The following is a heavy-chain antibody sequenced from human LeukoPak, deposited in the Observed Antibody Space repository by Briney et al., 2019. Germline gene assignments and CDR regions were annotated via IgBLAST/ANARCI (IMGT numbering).Heavy chain of an antibody. CDR3: ANLYSSSSGYYYYNGMDV. J-gene: IGHJ6*02. Sequence: GGSLRLSCAASGFTLSGIMFSNYAFSWVRQAPGKGLEWVSSISGSGGTTYYADSVKGRLTISRDNSKNTVNLQMNSLRAEDTAVYYCANLYSSSSGYYYYNGMDVWGQGTTVTVSS. CDR1: GFTLSGIMFSNYA. CDR2: ISGSGGTT. D-gene: IGHD6-6*01. V-gene: IGHV3-23*01.